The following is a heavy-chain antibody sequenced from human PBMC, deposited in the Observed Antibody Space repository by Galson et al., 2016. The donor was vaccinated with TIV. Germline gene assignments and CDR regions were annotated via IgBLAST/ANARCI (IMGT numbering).Heavy chain of an antibody. V-gene: IGHV1-2*02. D-gene: IGHD4-17*01. CDR1: GYTFTGYY. CDR2: INPNSGDT. CDR3: ARDLSPETTAPFDY. Sequence: CKASGYTFTGYYIHYVRQAPGQGLEWMGWINPNSGDTNYAQKFQGRVTMTRDTSISTAYMELSRLRSDDTAMYYCARDLSPETTAPFDYWGQGTLVTVSS. J-gene: IGHJ4*02.